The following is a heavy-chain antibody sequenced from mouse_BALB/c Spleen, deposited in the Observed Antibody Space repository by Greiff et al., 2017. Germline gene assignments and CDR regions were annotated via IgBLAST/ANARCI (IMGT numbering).Heavy chain of an antibody. J-gene: IGHJ4*01. CDR1: GYSITSGYY. CDR2: ISYDGSN. CDR3: ASSSYDAMDY. V-gene: IGHV3-6*02. Sequence: EVHLVESGPGLVKPSQSLSLTCSVTGYSITSGYYWNWIRQFPGNKLEWMGYISYDGSNNYNPSLKNRISITRDTSKNQFFLKLNSVTTEDTATYYCASSSYDAMDYWGQGTSVTVSS. D-gene: IGHD1-1*01.